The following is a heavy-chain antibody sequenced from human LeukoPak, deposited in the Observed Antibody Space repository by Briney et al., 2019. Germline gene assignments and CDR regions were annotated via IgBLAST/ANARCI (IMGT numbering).Heavy chain of an antibody. D-gene: IGHD6-13*01. CDR2: INWNGGST. J-gene: IGHJ4*02. Sequence: PEGSLRLSCAASGFTFDDYGMSWVRQAPGKGLEWVSGINWNGGSTGYADSVKGRFTISRDNAKNSLYLQMNSLRAEDTALYYCASEVIAAAGLEGNYWGQGTLVTVSS. V-gene: IGHV3-20*04. CDR3: ASEVIAAAGLEGNY. CDR1: GFTFDDYG.